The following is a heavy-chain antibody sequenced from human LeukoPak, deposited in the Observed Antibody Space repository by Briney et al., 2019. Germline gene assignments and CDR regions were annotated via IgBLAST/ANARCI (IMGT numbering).Heavy chain of an antibody. D-gene: IGHD3-10*01. Sequence: KPSETLSLTCTVSGGSISSSSYYWGWIRQPPGKGLEWIGSIYYSGSTYYNPSLKSRVTISVDKSKNQFSLKLSSVTAADTAVYYCASSYGLWFGELQTENYYYYMDVWGKGTTVTVSS. V-gene: IGHV4-39*07. J-gene: IGHJ6*03. CDR1: GGSISSSSYY. CDR3: ASSYGLWFGELQTENYYYYMDV. CDR2: IYYSGST.